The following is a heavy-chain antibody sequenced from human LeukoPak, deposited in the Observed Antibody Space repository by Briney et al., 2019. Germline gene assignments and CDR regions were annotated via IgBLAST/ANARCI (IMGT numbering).Heavy chain of an antibody. Sequence: PGGSLRLSCAASGFTFSSYWMYWVRQAPGKGLVWVSRINSDGSTTSHADSVKGRFTISRDNAKNTLYLQMNSLRAEDPAVYYCARARDYGDYVNWFDPWGQGTLVTVSS. CDR1: GFTFSSYW. CDR2: INSDGSTT. CDR3: ARARDYGDYVNWFDP. V-gene: IGHV3-74*01. D-gene: IGHD4-17*01. J-gene: IGHJ5*02.